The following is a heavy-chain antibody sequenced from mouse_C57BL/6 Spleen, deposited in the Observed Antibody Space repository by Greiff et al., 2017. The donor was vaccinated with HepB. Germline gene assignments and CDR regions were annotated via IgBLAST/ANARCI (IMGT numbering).Heavy chain of an antibody. V-gene: IGHV1-69*01. J-gene: IGHJ4*01. CDR3: ARWRYQPYAMDY. CDR2: IDPSDSYT. CDR1: GYTFTSYW. Sequence: QVHVKQPGAELVMPGASVKLSCKASGYTFTSYWMHWVKQGPGQGLEWIGEIDPSDSYTNYNQKFKGKSTLTVDKSSSTAYMQLSSLTSEDSAVYYCARWRYQPYAMDYWGQGTSVTVSS. D-gene: IGHD2-14*01.